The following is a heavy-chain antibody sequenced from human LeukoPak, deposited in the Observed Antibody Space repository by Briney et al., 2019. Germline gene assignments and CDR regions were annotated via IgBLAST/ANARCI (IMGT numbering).Heavy chain of an antibody. D-gene: IGHD6-6*01. CDR2: INYDGTST. Sequence: PGGSLRLSCAASGFTFGSKTYWMHWVRQAPGKGLVWVSRINYDGTSTNYADSVKGRFTISRDNARDTLYLQMNSLRAEDTAVYYCARHTTDRPNLIDHWGQGTLVTVSS. CDR1: GFTFGSKTYW. J-gene: IGHJ4*02. V-gene: IGHV3-74*01. CDR3: ARHTTDRPNLIDH.